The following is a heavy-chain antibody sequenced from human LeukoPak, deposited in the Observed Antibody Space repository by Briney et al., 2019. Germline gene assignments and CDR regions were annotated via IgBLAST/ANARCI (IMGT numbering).Heavy chain of an antibody. CDR3: SRAELNPYDSDRSGYYYTPHYDY. Sequence: SETLSLTCPVSGASISNYYWSWVRQPTGKGLEGIGYISDSGSTNYNPSLRSQVTISEDKSKNQFSLKLSTETPADPALYSCSRAELNPYDSDRSGYYYTPHYDYWGQGTLVTVSS. J-gene: IGHJ4*02. D-gene: IGHD3-22*01. CDR2: ISDSGST. CDR1: GASISNYY. V-gene: IGHV4-59*01.